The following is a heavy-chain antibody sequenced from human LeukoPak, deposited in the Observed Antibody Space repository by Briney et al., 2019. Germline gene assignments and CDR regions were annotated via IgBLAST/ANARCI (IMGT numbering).Heavy chain of an antibody. D-gene: IGHD3-22*01. CDR2: IYYSGST. Sequence: ASETLSLTCTVSGGSISSYYWSWIRQPPGKGLEWIGYIYYSGSTNYNPSLKSRVTISVDTSKNQFSLKLSSVTAADTAVYYCARVRDDDTLDYWGQGTLVTVSS. CDR3: ARVRDDDTLDY. V-gene: IGHV4-59*01. CDR1: GGSISSYY. J-gene: IGHJ4*02.